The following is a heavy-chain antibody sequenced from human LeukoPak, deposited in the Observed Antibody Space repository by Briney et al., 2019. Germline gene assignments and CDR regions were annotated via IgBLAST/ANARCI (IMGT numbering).Heavy chain of an antibody. CDR3: ARLERRQEAFDI. CDR2: IYHSGST. D-gene: IGHD1-1*01. CDR1: GGSISSSNW. J-gene: IGHJ3*02. Sequence: PSETLSLTCAVSGGSISSSNWWSWVRQPPGKGLEWIGEIYHSGSTNYNPSLKSRITISVDTSKNQFSLKLSSLTAADTAVYYCARLERRQEAFDIWGQGTMVTVSS. V-gene: IGHV4-4*02.